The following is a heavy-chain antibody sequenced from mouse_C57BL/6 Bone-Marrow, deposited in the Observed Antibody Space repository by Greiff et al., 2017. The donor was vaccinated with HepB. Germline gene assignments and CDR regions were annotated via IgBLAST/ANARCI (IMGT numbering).Heavy chain of an antibody. J-gene: IGHJ3*01. D-gene: IGHD1-1*01. Sequence: QVHVKQSGAELARPGASVKLSCKASGYTFTSYGISWVKQRTGQGLEWIGEIYPRSGNTYYNEKFKGKATLTADKSSSTAYMELRSLTSEDSAVYFCAYYYGSSYGTYWGQGTLVTVSA. CDR1: GYTFTSYG. CDR3: AYYYGSSYGTY. CDR2: IYPRSGNT. V-gene: IGHV1-81*01.